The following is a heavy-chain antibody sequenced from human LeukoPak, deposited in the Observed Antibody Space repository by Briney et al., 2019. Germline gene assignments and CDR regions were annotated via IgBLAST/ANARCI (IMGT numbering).Heavy chain of an antibody. D-gene: IGHD3-10*01. CDR1: GFSFSSYA. CDR2: ISGSGRST. Sequence: GGSLRLSCAASGFSFSSYAVSRVRQAPGKGLEWVSSISGSGRSTYYADSVKGRFTISRDNSKNTLYLQMNSLRAEDTAVYYCAKDKVGRGVIITASDDWGQGTLVTVSS. J-gene: IGHJ4*02. V-gene: IGHV3-23*01. CDR3: AKDKVGRGVIITASDD.